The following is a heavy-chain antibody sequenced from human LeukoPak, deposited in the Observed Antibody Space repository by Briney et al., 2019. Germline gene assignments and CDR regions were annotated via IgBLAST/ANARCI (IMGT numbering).Heavy chain of an antibody. D-gene: IGHD6-13*01. CDR1: GGSISSSSYY. V-gene: IGHV4-39*01. J-gene: IGHJ2*01. Sequence: PSETLSLTCTVSGGSISSSSYYWGWIRQPPGKGLEWIGSIYYSGSTYYNPSLKSRVTISVDTSKNQFSLKLSSVTAADTAVYYCARRRYWYSSWYFDLWGRGTLVTVSS. CDR2: IYYSGST. CDR3: ARRRYWYSSWYFDL.